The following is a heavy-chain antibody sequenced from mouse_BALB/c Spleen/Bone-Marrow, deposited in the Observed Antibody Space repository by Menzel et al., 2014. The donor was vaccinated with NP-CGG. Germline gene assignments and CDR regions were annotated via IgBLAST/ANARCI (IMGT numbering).Heavy chain of an antibody. CDR3: ASYYYGHYFDY. CDR2: IDPANGNT. D-gene: IGHD1-1*01. CDR1: GFNIKDTY. J-gene: IGHJ2*01. V-gene: IGHV14-3*02. Sequence: EVKLQESGAELVKPGASVKLSCTASGFNIKDTYMHWVKQRPEQGLEWIGRIDPANGNTKYDPKFQGKATITVDTSSNTAYLQLSSLTSEDTAVYYCASYYYGHYFDYWGQGTTLTVSS.